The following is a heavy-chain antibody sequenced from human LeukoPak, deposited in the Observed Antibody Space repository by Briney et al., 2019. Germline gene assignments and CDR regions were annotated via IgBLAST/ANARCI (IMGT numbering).Heavy chain of an antibody. CDR2: FDPEDGET. Sequence: GASVKVSCKASGGTFSSYAISWVRQAPGKGLEWMGGFDPEDGETIYAQKFQGRVTMTTDTSTSTAYMELRSLRSDDTAVYYCARWDTYYYDSSGYYPFDYWGQGTLVTVSS. V-gene: IGHV1-18*01. D-gene: IGHD3-22*01. J-gene: IGHJ4*02. CDR3: ARWDTYYYDSSGYYPFDY. CDR1: GGTFSSYA.